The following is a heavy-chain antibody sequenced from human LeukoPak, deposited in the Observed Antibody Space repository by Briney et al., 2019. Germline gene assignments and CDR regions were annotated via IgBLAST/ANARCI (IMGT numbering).Heavy chain of an antibody. J-gene: IGHJ4*02. CDR2: IYYSGST. V-gene: IGHV4-39*07. D-gene: IGHD4-17*01. CDR1: GFTFSNYA. Sequence: PGGSLRLSCAASGFTFSNYALSWVRQPPGKGLEWIGSIYYSGSTYYNPSLKSRVTISVDTSKNQFSLKLSSVTAADTAVYYCAGRYGDYVIGYWGQGTLVTVSS. CDR3: AGRYGDYVIGY.